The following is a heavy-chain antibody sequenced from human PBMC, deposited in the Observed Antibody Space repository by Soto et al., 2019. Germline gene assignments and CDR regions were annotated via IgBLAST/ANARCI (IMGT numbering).Heavy chain of an antibody. CDR1: GGSITSYH. D-gene: IGHD3-16*01. CDR3: TRGPGGYYFDY. V-gene: IGHV4-34*01. Sequence: SETLSLTCIVSGGSITSYHWSWIRQPPGRGLEWIGEINHSGTTIYNPSLKSRVTIAVDTSKNHFSLKLSSVTAADTAVYYCTRGPGGYYFDYWGQGALVTVSS. CDR2: INHSGTT. J-gene: IGHJ4*02.